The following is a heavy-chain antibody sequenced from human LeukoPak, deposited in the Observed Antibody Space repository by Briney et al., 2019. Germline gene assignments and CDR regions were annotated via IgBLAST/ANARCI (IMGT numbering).Heavy chain of an antibody. Sequence: QPSETLSLTCAVYGGSFSGYYWSWIRQPPGKGLEWIGEINHSGSTNYNPSLKSRVTISVDTSKNQFSLKLSSVTAADTAVYYCARLHTTITIFGVDIYGMDVWGQGTTVTVSS. J-gene: IGHJ6*02. CDR2: INHSGST. V-gene: IGHV4-34*01. D-gene: IGHD3-3*01. CDR3: ARLHTTITIFGVDIYGMDV. CDR1: GGSFSGYY.